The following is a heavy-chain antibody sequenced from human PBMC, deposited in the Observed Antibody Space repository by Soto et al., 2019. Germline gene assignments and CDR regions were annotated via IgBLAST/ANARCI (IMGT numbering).Heavy chain of an antibody. Sequence: EVQLVESGGGLVQPGGSLRLSCVASGFTFSNFWMTWVRQAPGKGLEWVANIKQDGSWKYYVDSVKGRFTISRDNAKNSLHLQMNSLRAEDTAVYYCARTGRIAVAGESDSRGQGTLVTVSS. CDR3: ARTGRIAVAGESDS. D-gene: IGHD6-19*01. J-gene: IGHJ4*02. CDR1: GFTFSNFW. V-gene: IGHV3-7*01. CDR2: IKQDGSWK.